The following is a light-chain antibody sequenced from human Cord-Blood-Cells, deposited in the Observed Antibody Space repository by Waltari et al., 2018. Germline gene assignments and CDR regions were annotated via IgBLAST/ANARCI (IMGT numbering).Light chain of an antibody. CDR1: QSLLHSNGYNY. Sequence: DIVMTQSPLSLPVTPVEPASISCRSSQSLLHSNGYNYLDWYLQKPGQSPQLLIYLGSNRASGVPDRFSGSGSGTDFTLKISRVEAEDVGVYYCMQALQTPLTFGPGTKVDIK. CDR3: MQALQTPLT. J-gene: IGKJ3*01. V-gene: IGKV2-28*01. CDR2: LGS.